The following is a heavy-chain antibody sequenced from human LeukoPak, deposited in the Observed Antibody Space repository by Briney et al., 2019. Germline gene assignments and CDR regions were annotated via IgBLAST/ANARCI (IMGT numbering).Heavy chain of an antibody. Sequence: GASVKVSCKASGYTLTSYGISWVRQAPGQGLEWMGWISAYNGNTNYAQKLQGRVTMTTDTSTSTAQMELRSLRSDDTAVYYCARDPALIAVAGNDAFDIWGQGTMVTVSS. CDR2: ISAYNGNT. D-gene: IGHD6-19*01. CDR3: ARDPALIAVAGNDAFDI. V-gene: IGHV1-18*01. CDR1: GYTLTSYG. J-gene: IGHJ3*02.